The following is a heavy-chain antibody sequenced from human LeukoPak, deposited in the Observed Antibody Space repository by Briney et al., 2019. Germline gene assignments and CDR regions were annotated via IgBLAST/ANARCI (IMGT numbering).Heavy chain of an antibody. V-gene: IGHV5-10-1*01. CDR2: IDPSDSFT. D-gene: IGHD3-22*01. Sequence: GESLKISCKGSGYSFTNYWINWVRQMPGKGLEWMGRIDPSDSFTNYSPSFQGHVTISADKSINTSYLQWSSLKASDTAMYYCARFSPPYFSDSSGYSEYFQHWGQGTLVTVSS. CDR3: ARFSPPYFSDSSGYSEYFQH. J-gene: IGHJ1*01. CDR1: GYSFTNYW.